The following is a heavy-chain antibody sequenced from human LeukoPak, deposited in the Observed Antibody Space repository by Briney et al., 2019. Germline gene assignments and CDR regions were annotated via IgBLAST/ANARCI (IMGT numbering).Heavy chain of an antibody. CDR2: ISSRSSAI. J-gene: IGHJ4*02. CDR1: GFTFSDYY. D-gene: IGHD1-26*01. Sequence: SGGSLRLSCAASGFTFSDYYMSWIRRAPGKGLEWVSYISSRSSAIYYADSVKGRFTISRDNAKNSLYLQMSSLRADDTAVYYCARETGSGSYLLDYWGQGTLVTVSS. V-gene: IGHV3-11*01. CDR3: ARETGSGSYLLDY.